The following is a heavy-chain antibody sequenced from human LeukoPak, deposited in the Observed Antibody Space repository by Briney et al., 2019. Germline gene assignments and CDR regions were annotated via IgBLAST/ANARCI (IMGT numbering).Heavy chain of an antibody. CDR1: GFTVSSFG. CDR2: ISGGAYST. J-gene: IGHJ4*02. Sequence: PGGSLRLSCAASGFTVSSFGMSWVRQVPGKGLEWVSAISGGAYSTYYADSVKGRFTISRDNSRNTLYLQMNSLRAEDTAVYYCAKDSPVLTYWGQGTLVTVSS. CDR3: AKDSPVLTY. V-gene: IGHV3-23*01.